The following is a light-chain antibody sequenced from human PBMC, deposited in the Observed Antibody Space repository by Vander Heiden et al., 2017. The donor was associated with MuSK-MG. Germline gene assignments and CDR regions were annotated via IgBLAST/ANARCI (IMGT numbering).Light chain of an antibody. J-gene: IGLJ2*01. V-gene: IGLV1-47*01. CDR1: SSNIGRNH. CDR3: AAWDDSLSAVA. Sequence: SVLTQPPSASGTPGPRVTFSCSGSSSNIGRNHVYWYQQLPGTAPKLLMYRNEQRPAGVPDRFSGSKSGTSDSLAIGGLRSEDEADYYCAAWDDSLSAVAFGGGTKLTVL. CDR2: RNE.